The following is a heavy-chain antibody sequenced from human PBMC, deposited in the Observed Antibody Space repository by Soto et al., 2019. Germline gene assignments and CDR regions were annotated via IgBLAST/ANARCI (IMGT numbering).Heavy chain of an antibody. CDR1: GGSISSGGYY. CDR3: ARDPSWVEDYCYMDV. Sequence: QVQLQESGPGLVKPSQTLSLTCTVSGGSISSGGYYWSWIRQHPGKGLEWIGYIYYSGSTYYNPSLKSRVTISVDTSKNQFSLKLSSVTAADTAVYYCARDPSWVEDYCYMDVWGKGTTVTVSS. D-gene: IGHD7-27*01. V-gene: IGHV4-31*03. J-gene: IGHJ6*03. CDR2: IYYSGST.